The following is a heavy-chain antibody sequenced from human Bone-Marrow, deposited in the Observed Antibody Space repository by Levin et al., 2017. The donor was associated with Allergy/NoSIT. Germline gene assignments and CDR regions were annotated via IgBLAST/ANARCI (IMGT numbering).Heavy chain of an antibody. J-gene: IGHJ5*02. CDR1: GGSIISGEYS. D-gene: IGHD3-3*01. Sequence: SETLSLTCSVSGGSIISGEYSWSWIRQPPGKALEWIGYIYHTGSTSYNPSIKSRVTISVDTSKNQISLKMNSVTAADTAVYYCARDRFLGSNWIDPWGQVSLVTVSS. V-gene: IGHV4-30-2*01. CDR2: IYHTGST. CDR3: ARDRFLGSNWIDP.